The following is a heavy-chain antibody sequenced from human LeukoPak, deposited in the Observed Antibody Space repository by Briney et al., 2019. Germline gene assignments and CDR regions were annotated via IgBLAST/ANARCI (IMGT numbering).Heavy chain of an antibody. CDR1: GFTFSNYG. D-gene: IGHD4-23*01. J-gene: IGHJ4*02. CDR3: ARHDYGGNSGDY. CDR2: IGTTTSTI. V-gene: IGHV3-48*02. Sequence: PGGSLRLSCAASGFTFSNYGMNWVRQAPGKGLEWVSYIGTTTSTIYYADSLKGRFTISGDNAKNSLYLQMNSLRDEDTAVYYCARHDYGGNSGDYWGQGTLVTVSS.